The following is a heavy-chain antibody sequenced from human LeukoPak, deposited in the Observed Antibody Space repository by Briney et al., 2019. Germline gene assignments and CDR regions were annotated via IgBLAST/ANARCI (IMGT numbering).Heavy chain of an antibody. CDR2: IYYNGRA. Sequence: SETLSLTCTVSGGSISSYYWSWIRLPPGMGLEWIAYIYYNGRADYNPSLKSRLTISVDTSKNHISLQLSSVTAADTAVYYCARRKDHSGSTRWWFDPWGQGTLVTVSS. D-gene: IGHD3-22*01. CDR3: ARRKDHSGSTRWWFDP. V-gene: IGHV4-59*08. J-gene: IGHJ5*02. CDR1: GGSISSYY.